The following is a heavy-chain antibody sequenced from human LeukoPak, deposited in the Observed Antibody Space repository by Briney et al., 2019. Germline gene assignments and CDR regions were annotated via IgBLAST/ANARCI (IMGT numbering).Heavy chain of an antibody. D-gene: IGHD7-27*01. CDR1: GGSISSYY. J-gene: IGHJ4*02. CDR3: ASSFSVGTGTFDY. CDR2: IYYSGST. Sequence: SETLSLTCTVSGGSISSYYWSWIRQPPGKGLEWIGYIYYSGSTNYNPSLRSRVTISVDTSKNQFSLKLSSVTAADTAVYYCASSFSVGTGTFDYWGQGTLVTVSS. V-gene: IGHV4-59*01.